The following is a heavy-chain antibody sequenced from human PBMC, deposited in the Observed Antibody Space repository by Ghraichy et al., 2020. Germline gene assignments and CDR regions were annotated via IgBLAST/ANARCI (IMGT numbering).Heavy chain of an antibody. V-gene: IGHV3-21*01. CDR1: GFTFSSYS. CDR2: ISSSSSYI. Sequence: GGSLRLSCAASGFTFSSYSMNWVRQAPGKGLEWVSSISSSSSYIYYADSVKGRFTISRDNAKNSLYLQMNSLRAEDTAVYYCAREDLVAATPIDYWGQGTLVTVSS. CDR3: AREDLVAATPIDY. J-gene: IGHJ4*02. D-gene: IGHD2-15*01.